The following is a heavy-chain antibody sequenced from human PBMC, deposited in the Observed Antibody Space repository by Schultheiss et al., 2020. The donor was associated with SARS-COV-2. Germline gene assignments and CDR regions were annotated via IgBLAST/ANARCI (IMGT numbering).Heavy chain of an antibody. CDR2: IYNSGST. D-gene: IGHD4-17*01. J-gene: IGHJ2*01. CDR3: ARRHVMTTVPSGYFDL. V-gene: IGHV4-61*05. CDR1: GGSISSSSYY. Sequence: GSLRLSCTVSGGSISSSSYYWSWIRQPPGKGLEWIGYIYNSGSTKYNLSLKSRVTISVDTSKNQFSLKLSSVTAADTAVYYCARRHVMTTVPSGYFDLWGRGTLVTVSS.